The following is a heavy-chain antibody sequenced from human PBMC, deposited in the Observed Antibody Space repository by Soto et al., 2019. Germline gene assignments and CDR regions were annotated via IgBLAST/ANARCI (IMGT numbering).Heavy chain of an antibody. CDR3: ATHYGGVSGYFEP. V-gene: IGHV1-69*08. Sequence: ASVKVSCKTSGGTFSNDIITWVRQAPGQGLEWMGRIIPLLDTTNYAQKFQGRITITADRSISTAYLQWSSLKASDTAMYFCATHYGGVSGYFEPWGQGTLVTVSS. CDR1: GGTFSNDI. CDR2: IIPLLDTT. J-gene: IGHJ1*01. D-gene: IGHD4-17*01.